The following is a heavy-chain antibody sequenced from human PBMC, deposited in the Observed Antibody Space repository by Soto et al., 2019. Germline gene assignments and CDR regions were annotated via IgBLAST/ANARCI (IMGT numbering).Heavy chain of an antibody. Sequence: EVQLLESGGGLVQPGGSLRLSCAASGFTFDNYAMSWVRQAPGKGLEWVSAISGSGDVTYYADSVKGRFTISRDNSKNTLYLQVNSLRAEDTAVYYCAKDVVDIATISNYYFDYWGQGTLVAVSS. CDR3: AKDVVDIATISNYYFDY. D-gene: IGHD5-12*01. CDR2: ISGSGDVT. V-gene: IGHV3-23*01. CDR1: GFTFDNYA. J-gene: IGHJ4*02.